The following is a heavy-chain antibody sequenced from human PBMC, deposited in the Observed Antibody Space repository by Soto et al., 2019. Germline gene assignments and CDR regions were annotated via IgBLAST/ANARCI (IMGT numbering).Heavy chain of an antibody. CDR3: ARGKARGVIGPVDY. CDR1: GGSFSGYY. CDR2: INHSGST. Sequence: SETLSLTCAVYGGSFSGYYWSWIRQPPGKGLEWIGEINHSGSTNYNPSLKSRVTISVDTSKNQFSLKLNSVTAADTAVYYCARGKARGVIGPVDYWGQGTLVTVYS. J-gene: IGHJ4*02. D-gene: IGHD3-10*01. V-gene: IGHV4-34*01.